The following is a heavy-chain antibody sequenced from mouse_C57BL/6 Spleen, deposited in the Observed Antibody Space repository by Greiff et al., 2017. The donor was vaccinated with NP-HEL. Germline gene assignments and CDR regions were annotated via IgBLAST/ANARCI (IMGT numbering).Heavy chain of an antibody. J-gene: IGHJ4*01. CDR2: IWSDGST. D-gene: IGHD2-2*01. CDR1: GFSLTSYG. V-gene: IGHV2-6*03. CDR3: AREGGLRHYAMDY. Sequence: QVQLQQSGPGLVAPSQSLSITCTVSGFSLTSYGVHWVRQPPGKGLEWLVVIWSDGSTTYNSALKSRLSISKDNSKSQVFLKMNSLQTDDTAMYYCAREGGLRHYAMDYWGQGTSVTVSS.